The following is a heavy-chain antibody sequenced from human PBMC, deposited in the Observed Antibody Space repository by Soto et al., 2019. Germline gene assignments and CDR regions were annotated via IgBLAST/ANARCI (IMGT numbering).Heavy chain of an antibody. V-gene: IGHV1-24*01. D-gene: IGHD3-10*01. CDR2: FDPEDGET. Sequence: QVQLVQSGAEVKKPGASVKVSCKVSGYTLAELSMHWVRQAPGKGLEWMGGFDPEDGETIYAQKFQGRVTMTEDTSTDTAYMELSSLRSEDTAVYYCATEPAEALWFGELSIVWGQGTLVTVSS. CDR1: GYTLAELS. CDR3: ATEPAEALWFGELSIV. J-gene: IGHJ4*02.